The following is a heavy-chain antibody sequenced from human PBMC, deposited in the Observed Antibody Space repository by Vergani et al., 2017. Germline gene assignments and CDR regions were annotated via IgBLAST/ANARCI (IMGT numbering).Heavy chain of an antibody. CDR2: IYYSGST. J-gene: IGHJ4*02. CDR3: ARSNDYGDYADLPTFDY. CDR1: GGSISSGDYY. V-gene: IGHV4-30-4*01. Sequence: QVQLHESGPGLVKPSQTLSLTCTVSGGSISSGDYYWSWIRQPPGKGLEWIGYIYYSGSTYYNPSLKSRVTISVDTSKNQFSLKLSSVTAADTAVYYCARSNDYGDYADLPTFDYWGQGTLVTVSS. D-gene: IGHD4-17*01.